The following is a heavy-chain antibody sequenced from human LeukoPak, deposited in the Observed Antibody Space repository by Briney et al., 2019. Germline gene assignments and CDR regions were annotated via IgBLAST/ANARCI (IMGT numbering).Heavy chain of an antibody. V-gene: IGHV4-34*01. Sequence: SETLSLTCAVYGGSFSGYYWSWIRQPPGKGLEWIGAINHSGSTNYNPSLKSRVTISVDTSKNQFSLKLSSVTAADTAVYYCARDEMATIGGFGYWGQGTLVTVSS. CDR3: ARDEMATIGGFGY. J-gene: IGHJ4*02. D-gene: IGHD5-24*01. CDR1: GGSFSGYY. CDR2: INHSGST.